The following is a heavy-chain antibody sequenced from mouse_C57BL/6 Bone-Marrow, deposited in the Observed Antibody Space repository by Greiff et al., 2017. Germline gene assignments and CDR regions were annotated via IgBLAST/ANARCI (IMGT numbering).Heavy chain of an antibody. CDR2: IDPKSGGT. CDR1: GYTFTSYW. CDR3: ARFLCGSNPYAMDY. D-gene: IGHD2-5*01. J-gene: IGHJ4*01. Sequence: QVQLQQPGAELVKPGASVKLSCKASGYTFTSYWMHWVKQRPGRGLEWIGRIDPKSGGTKYNEKFKSKATLTVDKPSSTAYMQLSSLTSADSAVYYCARFLCGSNPYAMDYWGQGTSVTVSS. V-gene: IGHV1-72*01.